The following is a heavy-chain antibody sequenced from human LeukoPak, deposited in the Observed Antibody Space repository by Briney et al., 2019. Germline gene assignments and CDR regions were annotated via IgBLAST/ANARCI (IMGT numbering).Heavy chain of an antibody. CDR1: GFGFDIYG. D-gene: IGHD3-16*01. CDR2: IWNDGSNK. V-gene: IGHV3-33*01. CDR3: ARALGPFDY. Sequence: GGSLRLSCAASGFGFDIYGMHWVRQAPGKGLEWLAVIWNDGSNKYYADSVKGRFTISRDNSKNTLYLQMNSLRGEDTALYYCARALGPFDYWGQGTLVTVSS. J-gene: IGHJ4*02.